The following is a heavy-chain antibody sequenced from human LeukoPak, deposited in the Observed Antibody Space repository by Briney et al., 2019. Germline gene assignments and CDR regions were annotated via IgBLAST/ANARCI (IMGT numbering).Heavy chain of an antibody. Sequence: GASVKVSCKASGYTFTGYYMHWVRQAPGQGLEWMGWINPNSGGTNYAQKFQGRATMTRDTSISTAYMELSRLRSDDTAVYYCARVRRYGSGTRAFGYWGQGTLVTVSS. V-gene: IGHV1-2*02. CDR3: ARVRRYGSGTRAFGY. D-gene: IGHD3-10*01. CDR1: GYTFTGYY. CDR2: INPNSGGT. J-gene: IGHJ4*02.